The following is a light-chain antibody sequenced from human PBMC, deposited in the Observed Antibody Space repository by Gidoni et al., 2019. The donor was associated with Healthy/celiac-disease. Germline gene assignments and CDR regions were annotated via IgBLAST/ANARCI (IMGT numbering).Light chain of an antibody. CDR3: QQDNSFPRT. V-gene: IGKV1-12*01. CDR2: AAS. CDR1: QGISSW. J-gene: IGKJ3*01. Sequence: DIQMPLSPSSVSASVGDGVTITSRASQGISSWFAWYQQKPGTAPKLLIYAASSWQSGVPARFSGSGAGTDVTLTISSRQPEDVATYYCQQDNSFPRTFGHGTKVDIK.